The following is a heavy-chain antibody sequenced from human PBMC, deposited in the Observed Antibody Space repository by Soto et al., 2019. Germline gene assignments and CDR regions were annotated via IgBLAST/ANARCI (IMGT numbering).Heavy chain of an antibody. CDR1: GGTFSSYA. D-gene: IGHD3-3*01. Sequence: VKVSCKASGGTFSSYAISWVRQAPGQGLEWMGGIVPIFGTANYAQKFQGRVTITADESTSTAYMELSSLRSEDTAVYYCARSTQNEYYDFWSGYSRYYYGMDVWGQGTTVTV. V-gene: IGHV1-69*01. CDR2: IVPIFGTA. CDR3: ARSTQNEYYDFWSGYSRYYYGMDV. J-gene: IGHJ6*02.